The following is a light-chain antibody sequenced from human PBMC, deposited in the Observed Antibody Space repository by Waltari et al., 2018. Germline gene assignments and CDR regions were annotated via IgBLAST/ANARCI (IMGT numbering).Light chain of an antibody. J-gene: IGLJ2*01. V-gene: IGLV2-14*01. CDR1: SSDVGGYNY. CDR2: DVS. CDR3: SSYTSSSTVV. Sequence: QSALTQPASVAGSPGQSITISCTGTSSDVGGYNYVPWYQQHPGKAPKRMIYDVSNRPSGVSNCFSGSKSGNTASLTISGLQAEDEADYYCSSYTSSSTVVFGGGTKLTVL.